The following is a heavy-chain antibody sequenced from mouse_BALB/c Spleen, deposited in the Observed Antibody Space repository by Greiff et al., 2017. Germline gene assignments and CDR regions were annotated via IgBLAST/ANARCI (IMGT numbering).Heavy chain of an antibody. CDR2: IDPANGNT. V-gene: IGHV14-3*02. Sequence: VHVKQSGAELVKPGASVKLSCTASGFNIKDTYIHWVKQRPEQGLEWIGRIDPANGNTKYDPKFQGKATITADTSSNTAYLQLSSLTSEDTAVYYCARQRGYGNYNYFDYWGQGTTLTVSS. J-gene: IGHJ2*01. CDR3: ARQRGYGNYNYFDY. D-gene: IGHD2-1*01. CDR1: GFNIKDTY.